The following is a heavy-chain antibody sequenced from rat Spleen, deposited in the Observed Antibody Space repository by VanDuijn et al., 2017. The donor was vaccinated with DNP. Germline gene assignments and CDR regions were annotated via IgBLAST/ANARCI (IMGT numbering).Heavy chain of an antibody. Sequence: EVQLVESGGDLVQPGRSLKLSCVASGFTFNYYWMAWIRQVPGKGLEWVASISASGGSTSYRDSVKGRFTISRDNAKSTLYLQMDSLRSEDTATYYCTTTEDFDYWGQGVMVTVSS. CDR2: ISASGGST. J-gene: IGHJ2*01. CDR3: TTTEDFDY. CDR1: GFTFNYYW. D-gene: IGHD1-11*01. V-gene: IGHV5-31*01.